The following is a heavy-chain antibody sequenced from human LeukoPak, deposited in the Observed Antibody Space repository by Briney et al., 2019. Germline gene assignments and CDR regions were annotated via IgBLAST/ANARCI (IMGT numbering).Heavy chain of an antibody. CDR2: INHSGST. CDR1: GXSFSGYY. Sequence: PSETLSLTCAVYGXSFSGYYWSWIRQPPGKGLEWIGEINHSGSTNYNPSLKSRVTISVDTSKNQFSLKLSSVTAADTAVYYCGSYFDYWGQGTLVTVSS. J-gene: IGHJ4*02. CDR3: GSYFDY. V-gene: IGHV4-34*01.